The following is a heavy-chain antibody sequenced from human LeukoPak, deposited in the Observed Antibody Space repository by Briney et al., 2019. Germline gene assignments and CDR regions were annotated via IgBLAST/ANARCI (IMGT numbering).Heavy chain of an antibody. V-gene: IGHV3-49*04. Sequence: GGSLRLSCTASGFTFGDYAMSWVRQAPGKGLEWVGFIRSKAYGGTTEYAASVKGRFTISRDDSKGIAYLQMNSLKTEDTAVYYCTRVQKNYDILTGSGYFDYWGQGTLVTVSS. CDR2: IRSKAYGGTT. D-gene: IGHD3-9*01. CDR3: TRVQKNYDILTGSGYFDY. CDR1: GFTFGDYA. J-gene: IGHJ4*02.